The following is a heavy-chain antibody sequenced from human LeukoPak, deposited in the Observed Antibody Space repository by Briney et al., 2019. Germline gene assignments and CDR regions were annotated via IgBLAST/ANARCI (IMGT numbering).Heavy chain of an antibody. Sequence: GGSLRLSCAASGFTFSSYEMNWVRQAPGKGLEWVPYIGSGIGTIFYADSVKGRFTISRDNAKNSLYLQMNSLRAEDTALYYCARANYGDYVVAGYWGQGTLVTVSS. CDR1: GFTFSSYE. CDR3: ARANYGDYVVAGY. V-gene: IGHV3-48*03. CDR2: IGSGIGTI. J-gene: IGHJ4*02. D-gene: IGHD4-17*01.